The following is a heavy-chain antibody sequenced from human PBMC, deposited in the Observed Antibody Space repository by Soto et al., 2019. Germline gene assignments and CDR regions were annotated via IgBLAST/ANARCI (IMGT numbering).Heavy chain of an antibody. V-gene: IGHV1-18*01. CDR3: ATVRPVLLWFGIPGSWFDP. CDR2: ISAYNGKT. Sequence: ASVKVSCKASGYTFTSYGINWVRQAPGQGLEWMGWISAYNGKTNYAQKLQGRVTMTKDTSTNTAYKEMSSLRSENTAVYYCATVRPVLLWFGIPGSWFDPWGQGTLVTVSS. D-gene: IGHD3-10*01. CDR1: GYTFTSYG. J-gene: IGHJ5*02.